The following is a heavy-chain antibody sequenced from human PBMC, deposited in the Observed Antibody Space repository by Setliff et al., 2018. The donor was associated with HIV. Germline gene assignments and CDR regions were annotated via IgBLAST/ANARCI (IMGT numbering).Heavy chain of an antibody. V-gene: IGHV3-7*03. CDR3: AREGAVATYNWFDP. CDR2: INQDGSES. CDR1: GFTFNTYW. Sequence: GGSLRLSCAASGFTFNTYWMSWVRQAPEKGLEWVANINQDGSESYYVDSVKGRFTVSRDNSKSSVYLQMSSLTADDTAVYYCAREGAVATYNWFDPWGQGTLVTVSS. J-gene: IGHJ5*02. D-gene: IGHD5-12*01.